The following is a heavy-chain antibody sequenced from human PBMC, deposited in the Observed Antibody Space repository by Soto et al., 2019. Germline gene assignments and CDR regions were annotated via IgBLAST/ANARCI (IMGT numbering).Heavy chain of an antibody. CDR3: ARQRPTDGRWEFANYYGMDV. CDR2: IIHSEST. Sequence: SETLSLTCAVYGGSFSAYYWSWVRQRPGKGLEWIGEIIHSESTKYNPSLKSRVTISVDTSKNQFSLKLSSVTAADTAVYYCARQRPTDGRWEFANYYGMDVWGQGTPVTVSS. J-gene: IGHJ6*02. CDR1: GGSFSAYY. D-gene: IGHD1-26*01. V-gene: IGHV4-34*12.